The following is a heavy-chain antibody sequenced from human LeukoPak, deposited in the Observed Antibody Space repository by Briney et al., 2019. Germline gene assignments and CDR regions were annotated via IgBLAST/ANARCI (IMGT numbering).Heavy chain of an antibody. Sequence: SQTLSLTCTVSGGSISSGGYYWSWIRQPPGKGLEWIGYIYHSGSTYCNPSLKSRVTISVDRSKNQFSLKLSSVTAADTAVYYCARAYCSSTSCYIRGPEHTYNWFDPWGQGTLVTVSS. V-gene: IGHV4-30-2*01. CDR2: IYHSGST. D-gene: IGHD2-2*02. J-gene: IGHJ5*02. CDR3: ARAYCSSTSCYIRGPEHTYNWFDP. CDR1: GGSISSGGYY.